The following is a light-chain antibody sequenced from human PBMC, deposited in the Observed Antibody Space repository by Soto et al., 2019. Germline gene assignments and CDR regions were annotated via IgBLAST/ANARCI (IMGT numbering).Light chain of an antibody. J-gene: IGKJ5*01. CDR3: QHRMNWPLT. CDR2: DAS. CDR1: QSVRSN. V-gene: IGKV3-11*01. Sequence: IVLTQSPGTLSWSAGERATLSCKASQSVRSNLAWYKQKPGQAPRLPIYDASNRASGTPARFSGSGSETDFTLTISSLEPEDIAVYYCQHRMNWPLTFGQGTRLEIK.